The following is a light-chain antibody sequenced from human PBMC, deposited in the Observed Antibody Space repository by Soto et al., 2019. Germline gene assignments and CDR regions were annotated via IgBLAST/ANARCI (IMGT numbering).Light chain of an antibody. CDR2: EVI. Sequence: QSVLTQPASVSGSPGQSITISCTGTSSDIGTYDYVSWYQQHPGKAPKLMIYEVINRPSGISNRFSSSKSGNTASLTISGLQAEDEADYYCSSYTTSSPLEVFGGGTKLTVL. CDR1: SSDIGTYDY. CDR3: SSYTTSSPLEV. V-gene: IGLV2-14*01. J-gene: IGLJ3*02.